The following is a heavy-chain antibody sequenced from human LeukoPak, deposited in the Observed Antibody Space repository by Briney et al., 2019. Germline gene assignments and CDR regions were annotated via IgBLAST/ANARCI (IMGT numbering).Heavy chain of an antibody. V-gene: IGHV3-74*01. CDR2: INSDGSST. CDR1: GFTFSSYW. Sequence: PGGSLRLSCAASGFTFSSYWMHWVRQAPGKGLVWVSRINSDGSSTTYADSVKGRFTISRDNAKNSLYLQMSSLRAEDTALYYCARVRSSTPRSNYYYYMDVWGKGTTVTVSS. D-gene: IGHD6-13*01. CDR3: ARVRSSTPRSNYYYYMDV. J-gene: IGHJ6*03.